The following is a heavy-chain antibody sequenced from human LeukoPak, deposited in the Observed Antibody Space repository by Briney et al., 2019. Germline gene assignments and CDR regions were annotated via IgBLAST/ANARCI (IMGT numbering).Heavy chain of an antibody. CDR2: ITSSLSYI. V-gene: IGHV3-21*04. CDR1: GFTFKTYT. Sequence: GGSLRLSCAASGFTFKTYTMNWVRQAPGKGLEWVSSITSSLSYISYADSVKGRFTISRDNAKNSLSLQMNSLRAEDTAVYYCAKPPPGQWLRPDYFDYWGQGTLVAVSS. D-gene: IGHD5-12*01. J-gene: IGHJ4*02. CDR3: AKPPPGQWLRPDYFDY.